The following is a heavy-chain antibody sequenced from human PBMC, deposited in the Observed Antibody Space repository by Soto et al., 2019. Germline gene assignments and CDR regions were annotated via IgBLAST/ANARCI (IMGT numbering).Heavy chain of an antibody. D-gene: IGHD2-2*02. J-gene: IGHJ5*02. Sequence: SETLSLTYTVSGGSISSYYWSWIRQPPGKGLEWIGYIYYSGRTNYNPSLKSRVTISVDTSKNQFSLKLSSVTAADTAVYYCARGYCSSTICYIWDNWFDPWGQGTLVT. CDR1: GGSISSYY. CDR2: IYYSGRT. V-gene: IGHV4-59*01. CDR3: ARGYCSSTICYIWDNWFDP.